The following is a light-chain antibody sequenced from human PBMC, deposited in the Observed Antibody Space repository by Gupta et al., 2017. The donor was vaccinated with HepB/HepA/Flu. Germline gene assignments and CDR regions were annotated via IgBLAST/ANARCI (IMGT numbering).Light chain of an antibody. Sequence: DIQMTQSPSSLSASVGDRVTITCRSSQSISSYLNWYQQKPGKAPKLLLYAASSLQSGVRSRFSGSGSGTDFTLTISSLQPEDFVTYYCQQSYSTPRTFGGGTKVEIK. CDR3: QQSYSTPRT. V-gene: IGKV1-39*01. J-gene: IGKJ4*01. CDR1: QSISSY. CDR2: AAS.